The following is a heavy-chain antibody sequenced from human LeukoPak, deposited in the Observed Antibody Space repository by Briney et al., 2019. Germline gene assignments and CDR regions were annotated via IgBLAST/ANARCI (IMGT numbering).Heavy chain of an antibody. CDR2: IYSGGST. CDR1: GFTVSSNY. Sequence: GGSLRLSCAASGFTVSSNYMSWVRQAPGKGLEWVSVIYSGGSTYYADSVKGRFTISRDNSKNTLYLQMNSLRAEDTAVYYCARDRARYDSSGYLSAFDIWGQGTMVTVSS. J-gene: IGHJ3*02. V-gene: IGHV3-66*01. D-gene: IGHD3-22*01. CDR3: ARDRARYDSSGYLSAFDI.